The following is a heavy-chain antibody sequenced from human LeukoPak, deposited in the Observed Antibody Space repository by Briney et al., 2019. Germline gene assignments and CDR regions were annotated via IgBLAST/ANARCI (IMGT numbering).Heavy chain of an antibody. D-gene: IGHD4-23*01. V-gene: IGHV4-39*07. CDR3: VRDRGDYSPGTKNNWFDP. Sequence: SETLSLTCTVSGGSISSSSYYWGWIRQPPGKGLEWIGSIYYSGSTYYNPSLKSRVTISVDTSKNQFSLKLSSVTAADTAVYYCVRDRGDYSPGTKNNWFDPWGQGTLVTVSS. J-gene: IGHJ5*02. CDR1: GGSISSSSYY. CDR2: IYYSGST.